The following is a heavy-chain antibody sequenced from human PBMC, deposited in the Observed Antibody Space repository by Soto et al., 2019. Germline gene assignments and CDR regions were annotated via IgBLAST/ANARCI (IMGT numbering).Heavy chain of an antibody. D-gene: IGHD3-10*01. CDR2: INAGNGNT. CDR3: AIAPGSGGMDV. V-gene: IGHV1-3*01. Sequence: ASVKVSCKASGYTFTSYAIHWVRQAPGQRLEWMGWINAGNGNTKYSQKFQGRVTITRDTSASTANMELSSLRYEDTAVYYCAIAPGSGGMDVWGQGTTVTVSS. CDR1: GYTFTSYA. J-gene: IGHJ6*02.